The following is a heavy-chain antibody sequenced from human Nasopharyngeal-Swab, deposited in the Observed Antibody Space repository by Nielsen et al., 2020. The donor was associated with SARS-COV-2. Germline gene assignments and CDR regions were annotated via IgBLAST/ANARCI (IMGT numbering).Heavy chain of an antibody. CDR2: IYYSGST. CDR3: ARLGGSFLTYYMYV. J-gene: IGHJ6*03. V-gene: IGHV4-39*01. CDR1: GGSISSSSYY. D-gene: IGHD1-26*01. Sequence: GSLRLSCTVSGGSISSSSYYWGWIRQPPGKGLEWIGSIYYSGSTYYNPSPKSRVTISVYTSKNQFSLKLSSVTAADTAVYYCARLGGSFLTYYMYVWGKGTTVTVSS.